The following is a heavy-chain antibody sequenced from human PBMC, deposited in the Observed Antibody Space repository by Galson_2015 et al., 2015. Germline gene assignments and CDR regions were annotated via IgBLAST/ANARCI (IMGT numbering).Heavy chain of an antibody. CDR1: GSSFPNYW. D-gene: IGHD6-13*01. J-gene: IGHJ4*02. V-gene: IGHV5-51*01. Sequence: QSGAEVKKPGESLKISCTGSGSSFPNYWIGWVRQMPGKGLEWMGMIHPGDSETRYSPSFQGQVTISADKSISTAYLQWSSLKASDTAIYYCMRLGAAAATDYFGCWGQGTLVTLSS. CDR3: MRLGAAAATDYFGC. CDR2: IHPGDSET.